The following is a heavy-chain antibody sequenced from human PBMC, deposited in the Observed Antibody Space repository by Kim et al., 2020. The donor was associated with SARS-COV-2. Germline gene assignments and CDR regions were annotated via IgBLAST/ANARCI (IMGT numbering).Heavy chain of an antibody. D-gene: IGHD6-13*01. CDR3: ARASSNWSHDY. J-gene: IGHJ4*02. CDR2: T. V-gene: IGHV3-74*01. Sequence: TTYADSVKGRFTISRDNAENTLYLQMNSLKGEDTAVYYCARASSNWSHDYWGQGTLVTVSS.